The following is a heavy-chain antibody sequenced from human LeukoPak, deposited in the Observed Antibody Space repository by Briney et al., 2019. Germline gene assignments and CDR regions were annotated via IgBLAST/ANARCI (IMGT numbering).Heavy chain of an antibody. CDR3: AGGGYYTGRY. Sequence: GESLKTSCKASGYSFTSHSIGWVRQIPGKGLEWMGIIYPGDSDTRYSPSFQRQVTISADKSISTAYLQWSSLKASDTAMYYCAGGGYYTGRYWGQGTLVTVSS. D-gene: IGHD3-3*01. CDR2: IYPGDSDT. J-gene: IGHJ4*02. V-gene: IGHV5-51*01. CDR1: GYSFTSHS.